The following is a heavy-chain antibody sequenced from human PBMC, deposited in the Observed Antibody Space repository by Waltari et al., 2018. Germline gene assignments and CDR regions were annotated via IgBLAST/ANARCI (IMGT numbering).Heavy chain of an antibody. CDR3: ARDQHYYGSGSYSDV. D-gene: IGHD3-10*01. CDR2: IYSGGST. J-gene: IGHJ6*02. V-gene: IGHV3-53*01. Sequence: EVQLVESGGGLIQPGGSLRLSCAASGFTVSGNYMSWVRKAPGKGLEWVSVIYSGGSTYYADSVKGRFTISRDNSKNTLYLQMNSLRAEDTAVYYCARDQHYYGSGSYSDVWGQGTTVTVSS. CDR1: GFTVSGNY.